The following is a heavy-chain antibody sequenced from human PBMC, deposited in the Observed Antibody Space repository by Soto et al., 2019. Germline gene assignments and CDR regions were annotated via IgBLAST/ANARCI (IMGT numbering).Heavy chain of an antibody. CDR2: TYYRSKWFH. J-gene: IGHJ3*01. V-gene: IGHV6-1*01. CDR3: ARGNALDV. Sequence: QGQLQQSGPGLVKPSQTLSLTCAISGDSVSSDITSWNWIRQSPSRGLEWLGRTYYRSKWFHDYAASVKSRITINPDTSKNQFSLELNSMTPEDPAVYYCARGNALDVWGQGTVVTVSS. D-gene: IGHD3-10*01. CDR1: GDSVSSDITS.